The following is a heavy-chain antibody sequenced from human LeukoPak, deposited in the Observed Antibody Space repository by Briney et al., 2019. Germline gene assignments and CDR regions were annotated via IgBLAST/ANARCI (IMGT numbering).Heavy chain of an antibody. J-gene: IGHJ3*02. D-gene: IGHD2-2*01. V-gene: IGHV4-31*03. CDR3: ATPYCSSLSCLDVFNM. CDR2: KYYSGSA. CDR1: GLSVSDGRYY. Sequence: SETLSLTCNVSGLSVSDGRYYWTWICHHPTRGLEWIGYKYYSGSAKYNPSLKSRLTISIDTAKNQFSLQLSSVTAADTATYYCATPYCSSLSCLDVFNMWGQGTRVTASS.